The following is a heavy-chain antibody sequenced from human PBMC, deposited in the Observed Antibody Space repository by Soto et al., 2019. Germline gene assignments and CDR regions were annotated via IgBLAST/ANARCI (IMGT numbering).Heavy chain of an antibody. CDR2: VSPNRGKT. J-gene: IGHJ4*02. D-gene: IGHD2-2*01. V-gene: IGHV1-18*01. CDR1: GYNFRDYG. Sequence: QVQLVQSGAEVKNPGASVKVSCKATGYNFRDYGVIWARQAPGQGLEWMGYVSPNRGKTTYVQDIQGRVTMTTDTSTTTAYLELRSLRSDDTAVYYCAREIWSTSGPQNFFDDWGQGTLVTVSS. CDR3: AREIWSTSGPQNFFDD.